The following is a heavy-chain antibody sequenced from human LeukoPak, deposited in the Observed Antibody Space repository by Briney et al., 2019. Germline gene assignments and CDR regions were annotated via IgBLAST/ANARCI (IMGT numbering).Heavy chain of an antibody. CDR3: AKGGHDFNPFYC. Sequence: GGSLRLSCAASGFTFSSYAMGWVRQAPGKGLEWVSSIKGGGGDPFYADSVRGRFTISRDNSKNTLYLQLNSLRAEDTAVYFYAKGGHDFNPFYCWGQGALVTVSS. V-gene: IGHV3-23*01. CDR1: GFTFSSYA. CDR2: IKGGGGDP. J-gene: IGHJ4*02. D-gene: IGHD2-21*02.